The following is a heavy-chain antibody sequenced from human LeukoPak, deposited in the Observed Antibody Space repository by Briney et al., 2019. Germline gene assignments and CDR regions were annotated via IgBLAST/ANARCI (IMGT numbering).Heavy chain of an antibody. V-gene: IGHV1-69*01. CDR2: IIPIFGTA. CDR3: ARSRIAAAGTPYYYGMDV. Sequence: SVTVSCQASGGTFSSYAISWVRQAPGQGLEWMGGIIPIFGTANYAQKFQGRVTITADESTSTAYMELSSLRSEDTAVYYCARSRIAAAGTPYYYGMDVWGKGTTVTVSS. J-gene: IGHJ6*04. CDR1: GGTFSSYA. D-gene: IGHD6-13*01.